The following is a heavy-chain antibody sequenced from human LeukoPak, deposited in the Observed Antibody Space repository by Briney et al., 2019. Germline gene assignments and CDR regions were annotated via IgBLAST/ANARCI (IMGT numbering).Heavy chain of an antibody. D-gene: IGHD3-22*01. CDR2: INPNSGGT. J-gene: IGHJ4*02. Sequence: ASVKVSCKASGYTFTGYYMHWVRQAPGQGLEWMGRINPNSGGTNYAQKFQGRVTMTRDTSISTAHMELSRLRSDDTAVYYCAGNADYYDSSGYNYWGQGTLVTVSS. CDR1: GYTFTGYY. CDR3: AGNADYYDSSGYNY. V-gene: IGHV1-2*06.